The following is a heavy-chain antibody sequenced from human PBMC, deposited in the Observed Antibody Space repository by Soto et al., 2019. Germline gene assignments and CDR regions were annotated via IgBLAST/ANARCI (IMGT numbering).Heavy chain of an antibody. J-gene: IGHJ4*02. Sequence: PGGSLRLSCAASGLTFSSYAMRWVRQAPGKGLEWVSGISGSGGSTYYADSVKGRFTISRDDSKNTLYLQMNSLRAEDTAIFYCARDPFGYYVNYFDNWGQGTLVTSPQ. CDR3: ARDPFGYYVNYFDN. CDR1: GLTFSSYA. V-gene: IGHV3-23*01. CDR2: ISGSGGST. D-gene: IGHD1-26*01.